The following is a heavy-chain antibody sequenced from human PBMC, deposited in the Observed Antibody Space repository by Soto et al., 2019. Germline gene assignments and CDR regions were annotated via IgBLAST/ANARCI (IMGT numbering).Heavy chain of an antibody. V-gene: IGHV4-30-2*01. D-gene: IGHD1-26*01. CDR1: GGSISSGGYS. CDR2: INYSGST. J-gene: IGHJ5*02. CDR3: ARESGAGATNWFDP. Sequence: QQQLQESGSGLVKPSQTLSLTCAVSGGSISSGGYSWRWIRQPPGKGLEWIGDINYSGSTYYNPSLKSLATISIDRSKNHFSLELTSVTAADTAVYYCARESGAGATNWFDPWGQRTLVTVSS.